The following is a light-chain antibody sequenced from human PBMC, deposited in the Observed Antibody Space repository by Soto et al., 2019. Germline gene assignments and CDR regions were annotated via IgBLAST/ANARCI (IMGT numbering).Light chain of an antibody. V-gene: IGKV3-15*01. J-gene: IGKJ1*01. CDR1: QSVGSN. CDR3: QQYNNWPPWT. Sequence: VITQSPATLSVSPGERATLSCRASQSVGSNLAWYQQKPGQAPRLLIYAASTRATGIPSRFTGSGSGAEFTLTISSLQSGDFAVYYCQQYNNWPPWTFGQGTKVDIK. CDR2: AAS.